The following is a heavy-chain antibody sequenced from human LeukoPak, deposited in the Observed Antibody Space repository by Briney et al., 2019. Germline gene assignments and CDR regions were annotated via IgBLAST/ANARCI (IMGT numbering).Heavy chain of an antibody. J-gene: IGHJ4*02. D-gene: IGHD5-18*01. CDR1: GFTFSDYY. CDR3: ARGRYNYGL. CDR2: ISGSSTHT. V-gene: IGHV3-11*06. Sequence: KSGGSLRLSCAASGFTFSDYYMSWIRQAPGKGLEWLSYISGSSTHTNYADSVKGRFTISRDNAKNSLYLQMNSLSAEDTAVYYCARGRYNYGLWGQGTLVTVSS.